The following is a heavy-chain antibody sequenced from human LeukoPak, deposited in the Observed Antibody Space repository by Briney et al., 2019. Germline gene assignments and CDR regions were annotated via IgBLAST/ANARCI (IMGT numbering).Heavy chain of an antibody. CDR2: ISSSSSFI. CDR3: AREGAVYYYYYMDV. Sequence: GGSLRLSCAASGFTFISYTMNWVRQAPGKGLEWVSSISSSSSFIYYADSVKGRFTISRDNAKNSLYLQMNSLRAEDTAVYYCAREGAVYYYYYMDVWGKGTTVTVSS. V-gene: IGHV3-21*01. CDR1: GFTFISYT. J-gene: IGHJ6*03.